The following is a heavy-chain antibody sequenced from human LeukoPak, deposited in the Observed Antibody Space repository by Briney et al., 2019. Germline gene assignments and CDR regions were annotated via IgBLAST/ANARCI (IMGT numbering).Heavy chain of an antibody. V-gene: IGHV1-3*01. J-gene: IGHJ4*02. CDR1: GYTFTSYA. Sequence: ASVKVSCKASGYTFTSYAMHWVRQAPGQRLEWMGWINAGNGNTKYPQKFQGRVTITRDTSASTAYMELSSLRSEDTAVYYCASLGGSGTNDYWGQGTLVTVSS. CDR2: INAGNGNT. D-gene: IGHD3-10*01. CDR3: ASLGGSGTNDY.